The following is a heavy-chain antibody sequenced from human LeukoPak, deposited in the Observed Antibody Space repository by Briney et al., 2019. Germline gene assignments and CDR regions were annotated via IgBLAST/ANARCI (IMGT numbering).Heavy chain of an antibody. CDR2: ITGSGGST. CDR3: AHTDSDYDYVWGSYRQIKLDY. CDR1: GFTFSSYA. Sequence: GGSLRLSCAASGFTFSSYAMSWVRQAPGKGLEWVSAITGSGGSTYYADSVKGRFTISRDNSKNTLYLQINSLRAEDTAVYYCAHTDSDYDYVWGSYRQIKLDYWGQGTLVTVSS. D-gene: IGHD3-16*02. V-gene: IGHV3-23*01. J-gene: IGHJ4*02.